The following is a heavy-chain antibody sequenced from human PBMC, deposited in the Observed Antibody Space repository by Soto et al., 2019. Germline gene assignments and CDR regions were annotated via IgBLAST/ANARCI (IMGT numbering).Heavy chain of an antibody. CDR2: ISTYIGNT. CDR1: GYRFSSYG. V-gene: IGHV1-18*04. CDR3: VRIHVGVYYDSSGDYDF. Sequence: ASVKVSCKASGYRFSSYGICWVRQAPGHGLQWMGWISTYIGNTNFDQDFLDRLTMTTDTFTNKAYMERRTRRSAVRAVYYCVRIHVGVYYDSSGDYDFWGQGALVP. J-gene: IGHJ4*02. D-gene: IGHD3-22*01.